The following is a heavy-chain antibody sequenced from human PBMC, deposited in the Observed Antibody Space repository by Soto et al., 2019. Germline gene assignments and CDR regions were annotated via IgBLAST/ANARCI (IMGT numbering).Heavy chain of an antibody. Sequence: GGSLRLSCAASGFTFSTYWMHWVRQVPGKGLVWVSRINSDGSSTSYADSVKGRFTISRDNAKNTLYLQMNSLRAEDTAVYYCARRQATLRFLEWCDAFDIWGQGTMVTVSS. CDR2: INSDGSST. J-gene: IGHJ3*02. V-gene: IGHV3-74*01. CDR1: GFTFSTYW. CDR3: ARRQATLRFLEWCDAFDI. D-gene: IGHD3-3*01.